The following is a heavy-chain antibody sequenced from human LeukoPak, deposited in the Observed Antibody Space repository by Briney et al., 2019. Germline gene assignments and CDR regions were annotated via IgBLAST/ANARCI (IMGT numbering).Heavy chain of an antibody. V-gene: IGHV3-30*02. CDR2: IRYDENDK. Sequence: PGGSLRLSCEASGFTFTNYGMHWVRQAPGKGLEWVSFIRYDENDKYYADSVKGRFTIARDNSENTVYLQMNSLRAEDTAVYYCAKDRIAAAGSGYYYYYMDVWGKGTTVTVSS. D-gene: IGHD6-13*01. CDR1: GFTFTNYG. CDR3: AKDRIAAAGSGYYYYYMDV. J-gene: IGHJ6*03.